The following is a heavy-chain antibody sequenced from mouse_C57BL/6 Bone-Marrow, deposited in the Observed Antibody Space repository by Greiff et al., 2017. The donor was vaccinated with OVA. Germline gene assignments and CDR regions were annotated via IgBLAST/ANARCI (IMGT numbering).Heavy chain of an antibody. CDR3: ARRGIYYGNHFAY. CDR2: INPSSGYT. D-gene: IGHD2-1*01. Sequence: QVQLKESGAELARPGASVKMSCKASGYTFTSYTMNWVKQRPGQGLEWIGYINPSSGYTKYNQKFKDKATLTADKSSSTAYMQLSSLTSEDSAVYYCARRGIYYGNHFAYWGQGTRVTVSA. V-gene: IGHV1-4*01. J-gene: IGHJ3*01. CDR1: GYTFTSYT.